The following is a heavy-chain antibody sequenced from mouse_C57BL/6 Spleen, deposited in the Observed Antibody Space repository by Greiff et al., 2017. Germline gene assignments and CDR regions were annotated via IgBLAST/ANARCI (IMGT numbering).Heavy chain of an antibody. CDR3: ARHEAELSYFDY. Sequence: QVQLQQSGAELVKPGASVKLSCKASGYTFTEYTIHWVKQRSGQGLEWIGWFYPGSGSIKYNEKFKDKATLAADKSSSTVYMKLSRLASEDSAVYFCARHEAELSYFDYWGQGTTLTVAS. CDR2: FYPGSGSI. D-gene: IGHD1-3*01. V-gene: IGHV1-62-2*01. J-gene: IGHJ2*01. CDR1: GYTFTEYT.